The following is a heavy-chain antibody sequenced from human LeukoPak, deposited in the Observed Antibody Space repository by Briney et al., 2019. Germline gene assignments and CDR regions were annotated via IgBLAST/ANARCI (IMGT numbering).Heavy chain of an antibody. D-gene: IGHD1-14*01. CDR3: ARVSRGPYNYYYYIDV. Sequence: PGGSLRLSCAASGFTFSRYWMHWVRQAPGKGVVWVSRINSDGSSTMYADSVKGRFTISRDNAKNTLYLQMNSLRAEDTAVYYCARVSRGPYNYYYYIDVWGKGTTVTVSS. CDR1: GFTFSRYW. J-gene: IGHJ6*03. CDR2: INSDGSST. V-gene: IGHV3-74*03.